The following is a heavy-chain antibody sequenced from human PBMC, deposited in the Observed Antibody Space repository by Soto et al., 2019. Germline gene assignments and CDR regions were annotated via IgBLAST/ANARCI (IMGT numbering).Heavy chain of an antibody. J-gene: IGHJ1*01. CDR1: GFTFSSYA. CDR3: AKEYCSGGSCYDEYFQH. CDR2: ISGSGGST. D-gene: IGHD2-15*01. V-gene: IGHV3-23*01. Sequence: GGSLRLSCAASGFTFSSYAMSWVRQAPGKGLEWVSAISGSGGSTYYADSVKGRFTISRDNSKNTLYLQMNSLRAEDTAVYYCAKEYCSGGSCYDEYFQHWGQGTLVTVSS.